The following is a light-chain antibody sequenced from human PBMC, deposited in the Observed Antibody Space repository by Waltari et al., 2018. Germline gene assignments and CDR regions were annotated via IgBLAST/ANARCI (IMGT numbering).Light chain of an antibody. J-gene: IGLJ3*02. CDR2: EVT. CDR3: SSYTIPTTWV. CDR1: SSDVGDYKY. Sequence: QSALTQPASVSGSLGQSITISCTGSSSDVGDYKYVSLYQQHPGKAPKVMIYEVTNRPSGVANRFSGSKSGNTASLTISGLQPEDEADYYCSSYTIPTTWVFGGGTKLTVL. V-gene: IGLV2-14*01.